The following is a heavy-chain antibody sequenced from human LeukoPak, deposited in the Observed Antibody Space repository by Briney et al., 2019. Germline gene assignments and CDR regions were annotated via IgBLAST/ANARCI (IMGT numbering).Heavy chain of an antibody. CDR3: ARDRTGGFGEAIFDY. D-gene: IGHD3-10*01. Sequence: NSSETLSLTCTVSGGSISSYYWSWIRQPPGKGLEWIGYIYYSGSTNYNPSLKSRVTISVDTSKNQFSLKLSSVTAADTAVYYCARDRTGGFGEAIFDYWGQGTLVTVSS. CDR2: IYYSGST. V-gene: IGHV4-59*12. J-gene: IGHJ4*02. CDR1: GGSISSYY.